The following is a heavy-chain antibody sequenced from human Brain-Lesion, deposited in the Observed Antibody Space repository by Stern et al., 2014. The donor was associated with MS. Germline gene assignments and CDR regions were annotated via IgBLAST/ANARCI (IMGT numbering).Heavy chain of an antibody. CDR1: GNSFTHFY. D-gene: IGHD2-2*01. Sequence: VQLVESGAEVKKPGASVRVSFEASGNSFTHFYIHWVRQAPGQGLEWMGWINPNSGGTKFAQKFQGWVTITRDTSMTTAYMEVTSLTSDDTAVYYCARGGRYYADYWGQGTLVTVSS. CDR2: INPNSGGT. V-gene: IGHV1-2*04. CDR3: ARGGRYYADY. J-gene: IGHJ4*02.